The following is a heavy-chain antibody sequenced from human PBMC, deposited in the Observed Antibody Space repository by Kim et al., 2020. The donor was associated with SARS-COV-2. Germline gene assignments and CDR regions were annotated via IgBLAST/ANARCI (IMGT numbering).Heavy chain of an antibody. CDR1: GFTFSSYD. D-gene: IGHD3-22*01. CDR3: ARDDVHYDSSGYYFYYFDY. J-gene: IGHJ4*02. V-gene: IGHV3-13*01. Sequence: GGSLRLSCAASGFTFSSYDMHWVRQATGKGLEWVSAIGTAGDTYYPGSVKGRFTISRENAKNSLYLQMNSLGAGDTAVYYCARDDVHYDSSGYYFYYFDYWGQGTLVTVSS. CDR2: IGTAGDT.